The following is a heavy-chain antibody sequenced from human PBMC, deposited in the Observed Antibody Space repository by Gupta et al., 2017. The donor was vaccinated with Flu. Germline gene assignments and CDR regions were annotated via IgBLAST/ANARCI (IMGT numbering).Heavy chain of an antibody. J-gene: IGHJ6*02. Sequence: KVSCKASGFAFSNFAMQWVRQARGQRLEWIGWIVVGSANTLYATKFRDRVTITTDMSTNTAHMELSCLTSEDTAVYYCAAARVGRTVYYAKDVWGQGTTVTVSS. CDR2: IVVGSANT. D-gene: IGHD1-26*01. CDR1: GFAFSNFA. V-gene: IGHV1-58*02. CDR3: AAARVGRTVYYAKDV.